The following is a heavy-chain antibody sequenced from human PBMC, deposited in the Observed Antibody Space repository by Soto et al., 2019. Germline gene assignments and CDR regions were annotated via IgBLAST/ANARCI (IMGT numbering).Heavy chain of an antibody. D-gene: IGHD1-7*01. CDR2: IDWNDDK. CDR3: ARSPRSITGTTGYFDY. J-gene: IGHJ4*02. Sequence: SGPTLVNPTHTLTLTCTFSEFSLSTSGMRVSWIRQPPGKALEWLARIDWNDDKFYSTSLKTRLTISKDTSKNQVVLTMTNMDPVDTATYYCARSPRSITGTTGYFDYWGQGTLVTVSS. V-gene: IGHV2-70*04. CDR1: EFSLSTSGMR.